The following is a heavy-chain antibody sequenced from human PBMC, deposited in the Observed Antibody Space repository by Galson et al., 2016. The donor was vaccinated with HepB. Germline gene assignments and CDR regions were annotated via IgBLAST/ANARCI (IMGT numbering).Heavy chain of an antibody. CDR2: ISGYNANT. J-gene: IGHJ4*02. CDR1: GYTFTSYA. D-gene: IGHD6-19*01. V-gene: IGHV1-18*04. Sequence: SVKVSRKASGYTFTSYAINWVRQAPGQGLEWMGSISGYNANTTYTPRFQDRVTMTRDKATSTVHMELRSLTSDDTAVYYCVRDSRSWSFDYWGPGTLVTVSS. CDR3: VRDSRSWSFDY.